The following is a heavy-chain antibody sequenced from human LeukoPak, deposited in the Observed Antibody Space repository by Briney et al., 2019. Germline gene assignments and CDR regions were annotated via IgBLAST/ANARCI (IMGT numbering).Heavy chain of an antibody. D-gene: IGHD5-12*01. CDR1: GGSISTTSYF. Sequence: SETLSLTCTVSGGSISTTSYFWTWIRQPAGKGLEWIGRINSIGTTNYNYNPSLRSRVTMSVDTSKSQFSLKVTSVTAADTAVYYCARYRLGYLDYWGKGTLVTVSS. CDR2: INSIGTT. CDR3: ARYRLGYLDY. J-gene: IGHJ4*02. V-gene: IGHV4-61*02.